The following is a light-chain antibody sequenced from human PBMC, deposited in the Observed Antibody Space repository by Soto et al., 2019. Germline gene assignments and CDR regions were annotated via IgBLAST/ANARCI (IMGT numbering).Light chain of an antibody. V-gene: IGKV3-20*01. CDR3: QQYGSSPTWT. CDR1: QSVSSNY. Sequence: ERVLTQSPGTLSLSPEEKATLSCRASQSVSSNYLAWYQQKPGQAPRLLIYGASTRASGSPDRFSGSGSGTDFTLTISRLEPEDSAVYYCQQYGSSPTWTFGQGTKVDIK. J-gene: IGKJ1*01. CDR2: GAS.